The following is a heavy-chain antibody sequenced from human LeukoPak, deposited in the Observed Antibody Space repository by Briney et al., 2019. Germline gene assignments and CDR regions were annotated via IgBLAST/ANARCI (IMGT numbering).Heavy chain of an antibody. CDR3: ARVGPGYYDYVWGSCDY. Sequence: ASVKVSCKASGYTFTSYGISWVRQAPGQGLEWMGWVSAYNGNTNYAQKLQGRVTMTTDTSTSTAYMELRSLRSDDTAVYYCARVGPGYYDYVWGSCDYWGQGTLVTVSS. J-gene: IGHJ4*02. CDR1: GYTFTSYG. D-gene: IGHD3-16*01. V-gene: IGHV1-18*01. CDR2: VSAYNGNT.